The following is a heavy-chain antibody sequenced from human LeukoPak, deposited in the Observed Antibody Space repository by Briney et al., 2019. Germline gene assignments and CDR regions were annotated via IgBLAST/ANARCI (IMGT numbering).Heavy chain of an antibody. Sequence: GASVKVSCKASGYTFTGYYMHWVRQAPGQGLEWMGWINPNSGGTNYAQKFQGRVTITADKSTSTAYMELSSLRSEDTAVYYCAGPGGAAASPKYFQHWGQGTLVTVSS. CDR1: GYTFTGYY. CDR3: AGPGGAAASPKYFQH. V-gene: IGHV1-2*02. CDR2: INPNSGGT. J-gene: IGHJ1*01. D-gene: IGHD6-13*01.